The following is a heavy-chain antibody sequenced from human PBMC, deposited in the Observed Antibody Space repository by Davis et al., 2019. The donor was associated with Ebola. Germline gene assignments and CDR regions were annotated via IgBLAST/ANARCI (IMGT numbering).Heavy chain of an antibody. CDR3: AKDIEDYGEVLDYYYGMDV. Sequence: GESLKISCAASGFTFSDYYMSWIRQAPGKGLEWVSAISGSGGSTYYADSVKGRFTISRDNSKNTLYLQMNSLRAEDTAVYYCAKDIEDYGEVLDYYYGMDVWGQGTTVTVSS. CDR1: GFTFSDYY. CDR2: ISGSGGST. D-gene: IGHD4-17*01. J-gene: IGHJ6*02. V-gene: IGHV3-23*01.